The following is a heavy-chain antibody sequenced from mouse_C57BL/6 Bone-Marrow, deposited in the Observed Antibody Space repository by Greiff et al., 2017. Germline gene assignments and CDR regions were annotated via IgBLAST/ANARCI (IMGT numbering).Heavy chain of an antibody. CDR2: IHPNSGST. CDR1: GYTFTSYW. J-gene: IGHJ3*01. CDR3: ARRGYGYFAWFAY. V-gene: IGHV1-64*01. Sequence: QVQLQQPGAELVKPGASVKLSCKASGYTFTSYWMHWVKQRPGQGLEWIGMIHPNSGSTNYNEKFKSKATLTVDKSSSTAYMQLSSLTSEDSAVYYGARRGYGYFAWFAYWGQGTLVTVSA. D-gene: IGHD2-2*01.